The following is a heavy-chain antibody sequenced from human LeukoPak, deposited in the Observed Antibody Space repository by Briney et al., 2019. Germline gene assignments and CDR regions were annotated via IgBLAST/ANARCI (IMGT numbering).Heavy chain of an antibody. V-gene: IGHV3-48*03. D-gene: IGHD3-16*02. J-gene: IGHJ5*02. CDR2: ISSSGNTI. CDR1: GFTFRSYE. CDR3: ARSARYYDYVWGSYHPYNWFDP. Sequence: PSGGSLRLSCAASGFTFRSYEMNWVRQAPGKGLEGVSYISSSGNTIYYADSVKGRFTISRDNAKNSLYLQMNSLRAEDTAVYYCARSARYYDYVWGSYHPYNWFDPWGQGTLVTVSS.